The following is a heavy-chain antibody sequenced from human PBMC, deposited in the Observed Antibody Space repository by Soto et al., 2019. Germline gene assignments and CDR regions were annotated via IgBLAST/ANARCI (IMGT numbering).Heavy chain of an antibody. CDR1: GYTFTSYD. Sequence: QVQLVQSGAEVKKPGASVKVSCKASGYTFTSYDINWVRQATGQGLEWMGWMNPNSGNTGYAQKFQGRVTMTRNTSISTAYMELSSLRSEDTAVYYCARRGCSSSWYYYYYYGMDVWGQGTTVTVSS. V-gene: IGHV1-8*01. D-gene: IGHD6-13*01. CDR2: MNPNSGNT. J-gene: IGHJ6*02. CDR3: ARRGCSSSWYYYYYYGMDV.